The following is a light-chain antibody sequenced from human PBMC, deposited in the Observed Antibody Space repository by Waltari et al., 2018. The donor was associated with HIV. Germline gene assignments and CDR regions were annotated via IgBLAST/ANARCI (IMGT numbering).Light chain of an antibody. J-gene: IGLJ1*01. Sequence: QSAQTQPASVSGFPGQSIPISCPGPSRHVGVYNYVSCYQQHPGTAPKCIIYDVNKRPSGVSKRFSGSKSGNTASLTVSGLQAEDEADYYCSSYTMSHTQVCGSGTKVTV. V-gene: IGLV2-14*03. CDR3: SSYTMSHTQV. CDR1: SRHVGVYNY. CDR2: DVN.